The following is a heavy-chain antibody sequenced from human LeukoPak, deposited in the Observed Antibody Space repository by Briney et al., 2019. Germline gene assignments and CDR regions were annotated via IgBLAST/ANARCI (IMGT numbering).Heavy chain of an antibody. D-gene: IGHD6-6*01. J-gene: IGHJ4*02. CDR1: GGSIGSYY. Sequence: PSETLSLTCTVSGGSIGSYYWSWLRQPPGKGLEWLGYFHYSGSTNYNPSLKSRVTISVDTSKNQFSLKMSSVTAADTAVYYCARLGDSSSRLYYFDYWGQGTLVTVSS. CDR2: FHYSGST. CDR3: ARLGDSSSRLYYFDY. V-gene: IGHV4-59*08.